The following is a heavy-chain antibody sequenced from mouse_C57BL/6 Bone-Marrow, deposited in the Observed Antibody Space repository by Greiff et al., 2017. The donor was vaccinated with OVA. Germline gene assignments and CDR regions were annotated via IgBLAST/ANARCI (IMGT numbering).Heavy chain of an antibody. CDR1: GYTFTSYW. Sequence: VQLQQPGAELVKPGASVKLSCKASGYTFTSYWMHWVKQRPGRGLEWIGRIDPNSGGTKYNEKFKSKATLTVDKPSSTAYMQLSGVTSEDSAVYYCARRNYGAMDYWGQGTSVTVSS. V-gene: IGHV1-72*01. CDR3: ARRNYGAMDY. CDR2: IDPNSGGT. J-gene: IGHJ4*01. D-gene: IGHD1-1*01.